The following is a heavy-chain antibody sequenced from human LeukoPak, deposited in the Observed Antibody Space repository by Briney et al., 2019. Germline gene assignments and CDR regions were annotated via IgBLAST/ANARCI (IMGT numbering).Heavy chain of an antibody. CDR3: ASQSSGSSTRAPDF. CDR1: GFTFSSYA. D-gene: IGHD1-26*01. CDR2: ISGGGGST. Sequence: PGGSLRLSCAASGFTFSSYAMNWVRQAPGKGLEWVSAISGGGGSTYYADSVKGRFIASRDNAKNSLYLQMDSLRAEDTALYYCASQSSGSSTRAPDFWGQGTLVTVSS. V-gene: IGHV3-23*01. J-gene: IGHJ4*02.